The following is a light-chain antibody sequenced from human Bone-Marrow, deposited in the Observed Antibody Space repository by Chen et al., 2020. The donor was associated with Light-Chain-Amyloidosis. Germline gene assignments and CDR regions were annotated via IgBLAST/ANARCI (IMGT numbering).Light chain of an antibody. V-gene: IGKV3-11*01. Sequence: EIVLTQSPATLSLPPGETATLSCRASQSVFRYLAWYQQVPGQPPRLLIYDASTRATGTPARISGGGSGTDFTLTISSLDPEDFAEYYCQQRSSWAWTFGQGTKV. CDR1: QSVFRY. J-gene: IGKJ1*01. CDR2: DAS. CDR3: QQRSSWAWT.